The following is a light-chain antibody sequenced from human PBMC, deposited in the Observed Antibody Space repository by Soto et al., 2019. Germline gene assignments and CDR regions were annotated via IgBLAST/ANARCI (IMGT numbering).Light chain of an antibody. J-gene: IGLJ3*02. CDR3: CSYAGSSTSWV. CDR1: SSDAGNYNF. CDR2: EDS. Sequence: QSALPQPASVSGSPGQSITISCTGTSSDAGNYNFVSWYQQHPGKAPKVIIYEDSTRPSGVSNRISGSKSGNTASLTISGLQAEDEADYYCCSYAGSSTSWVFGGGTKVTVL. V-gene: IGLV2-23*01.